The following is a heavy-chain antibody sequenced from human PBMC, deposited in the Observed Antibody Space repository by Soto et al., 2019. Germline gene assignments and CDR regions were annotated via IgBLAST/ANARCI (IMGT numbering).Heavy chain of an antibody. D-gene: IGHD2-2*01. CDR1: GGSISSYY. Sequence: SETLSLTCTVSGGSISSYYWSWIRQPAGKGLEWIGRIYTSGSTNYNPSLKSRVTMSVDTSTNQFSLKLSSVTAADTAVYYCARDKVVPAAILYYYGMDVWGQGTTVTVS. CDR3: ARDKVVPAAILYYYGMDV. CDR2: IYTSGST. J-gene: IGHJ6*02. V-gene: IGHV4-4*07.